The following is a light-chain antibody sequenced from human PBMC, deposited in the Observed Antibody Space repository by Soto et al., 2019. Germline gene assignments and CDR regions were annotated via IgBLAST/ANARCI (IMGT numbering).Light chain of an antibody. CDR1: QTVSDSY. V-gene: IGKV3-20*01. Sequence: EIVLTQSPGALSLSPGERATLSCRSSQTVSDSYLAWYQQKPGQAPRLLTYGASTRATGIPDRFSGRGSGTDFTLTISRRGPEDVAVYYCQQYGGSPRVSFGGGTKVEIK. CDR3: QQYGGSPRVS. J-gene: IGKJ4*01. CDR2: GAS.